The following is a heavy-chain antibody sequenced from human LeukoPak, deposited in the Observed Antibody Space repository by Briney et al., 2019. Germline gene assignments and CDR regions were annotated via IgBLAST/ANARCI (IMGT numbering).Heavy chain of an antibody. CDR3: AKDLMRDRWFGES. J-gene: IGHJ5*02. V-gene: IGHV3-30*02. CDR2: IRYDGNDK. D-gene: IGHD3-10*01. Sequence: GGSLRLSCAASGFIFSSYSMKWVRQAPGKGLEWVAFIRYDGNDKYYADFVKGRFTISKDTPRNTLYLQMNSLRTDDTAVYFCAKDLMRDRWFGESWGQGTLVTVSS. CDR1: GFIFSSYS.